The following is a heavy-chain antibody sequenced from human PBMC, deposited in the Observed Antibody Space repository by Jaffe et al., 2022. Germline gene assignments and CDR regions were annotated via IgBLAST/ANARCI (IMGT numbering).Heavy chain of an antibody. CDR2: IYHSGST. CDR3: ARHGVVRGDEHTHAFDI. Sequence: QVQLQESGPGLVKPSETLSLTCAVSGYSISSGYYWGWIRQPPGKGLEWIGSIYHSGSTYYNPSLKSRVTISVDTSKNQFSLKLSSVTAADTAVYYCARHGVVRGDEHTHAFDIWGQGTMVTVSS. CDR1: GYSISSGYY. J-gene: IGHJ3*02. D-gene: IGHD3-10*01. V-gene: IGHV4-38-2*01.